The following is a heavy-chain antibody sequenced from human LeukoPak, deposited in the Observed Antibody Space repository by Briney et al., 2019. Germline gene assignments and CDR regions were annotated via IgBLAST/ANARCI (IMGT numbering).Heavy chain of an antibody. D-gene: IGHD3-10*01. Sequence: PSETLSLTCTVSGGSISSSSYHWGWIRQPPGKGLEWIGSIYHSGSTYYNPSLKSRVTISVDTSKNQFSLKMSSVTAADTAVYYCAILPTKLLWFGPTFDYWGQGTLVTVSS. J-gene: IGHJ4*02. CDR2: IYHSGST. CDR1: GGSISSSSYH. V-gene: IGHV4-39*07. CDR3: AILPTKLLWFGPTFDY.